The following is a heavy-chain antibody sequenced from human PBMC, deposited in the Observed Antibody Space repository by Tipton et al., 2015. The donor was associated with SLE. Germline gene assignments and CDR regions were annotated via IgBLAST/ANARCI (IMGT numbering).Heavy chain of an antibody. CDR3: ARTEVGGYSHDAFDL. CDR1: GGSIRSGSYY. CDR2: IFTIGTT. D-gene: IGHD6-25*01. V-gene: IGHV4-61*02. J-gene: IGHJ3*01. Sequence: LSLPCPVSGGSIRSGSYYWTWIRQPAGTGLEWIGRIFTIGTTSYKPSLKSRVTISLDTSKNQFSLKLSSVTAADTAVYYCARTEVGGYSHDAFDLWGHGTMVTVSS.